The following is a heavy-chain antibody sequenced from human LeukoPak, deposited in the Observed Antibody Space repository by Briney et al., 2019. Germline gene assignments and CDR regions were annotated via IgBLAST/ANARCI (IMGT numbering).Heavy chain of an antibody. V-gene: IGHV1-69*04. CDR3: ASFAYDKTDY. J-gene: IGHJ4*02. D-gene: IGHD3-9*01. CDR2: IIPILGIA. Sequence: ASVKVSCKASGGTFSSSAISWVRQAPGQGLEWMGRIIPILGIANYAQKFQGRVTITADKSTSTAYMELSSLRSEDTAVYYCASFAYDKTDYWGQGTLVTVSS. CDR1: GGTFSSSA.